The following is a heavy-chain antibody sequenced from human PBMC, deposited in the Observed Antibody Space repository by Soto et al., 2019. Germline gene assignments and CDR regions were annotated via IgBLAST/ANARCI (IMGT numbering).Heavy chain of an antibody. V-gene: IGHV2-5*02. CDR3: AHLTHGGFYFDY. CDR1: VFSRRTSGVG. J-gene: IGHJ4*02. CDR2: LYWDDGK. Sequence: QSTLKEAGPTLLKPTQPLTLTCTFSVFSRRTSGVGVGWIRQPPGKALEWLALLYWDDGKRYSPSLKSRLTITKDTSKNQVVLRMTNMDPVDTATYFCAHLTHGGFYFDYWGQGTLVTVSS. D-gene: IGHD2-21*02.